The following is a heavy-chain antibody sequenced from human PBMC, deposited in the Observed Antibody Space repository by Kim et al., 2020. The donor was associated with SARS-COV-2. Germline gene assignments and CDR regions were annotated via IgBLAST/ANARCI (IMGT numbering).Heavy chain of an antibody. CDR2: IIPIFGTA. Sequence: SVKVSCKASGGTFSSYAISWVRQAPGQGLEWMGGIIPIFGTANYAQKFQGRVTITADESTSTAYMELSSLRSEDTAVYYCASGKQETNIFTMVRGVSYYYYCMDVWGQGTTVTVSS. D-gene: IGHD3-10*01. J-gene: IGHJ6*02. V-gene: IGHV1-69*13. CDR1: GGTFSSYA. CDR3: ASGKQETNIFTMVRGVSYYYYCMDV.